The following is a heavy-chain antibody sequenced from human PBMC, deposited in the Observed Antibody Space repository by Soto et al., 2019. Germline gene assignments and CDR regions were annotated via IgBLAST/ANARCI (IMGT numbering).Heavy chain of an antibody. D-gene: IGHD3-22*01. CDR1: GGSISSGDYY. V-gene: IGHV4-30-4*01. Sequence: SETLSLTCTVSGGSISSGDYYWSWIRQPPGKGLEWIGYIYYSGSTYYNPSLKSRVTISVDTSKNQFSLKLSSVTAADTAVYYCARERLLLGFDYWGQGTLVTVSS. J-gene: IGHJ4*02. CDR2: IYYSGST. CDR3: ARERLLLGFDY.